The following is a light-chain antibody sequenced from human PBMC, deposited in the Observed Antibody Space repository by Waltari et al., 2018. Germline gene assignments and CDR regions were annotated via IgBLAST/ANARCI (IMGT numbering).Light chain of an antibody. Sequence: QLVLTQSPSASASMVAAVLLTCHRSSGHSSYAIAWHQQQPENGPRYLMKLNSEGSHRKGDGIPDRFSGSSSGAERYLTISSLQSEDEADYYCQTWGTGIRVFGGGTKLTVL. CDR3: QTWGTGIRV. V-gene: IGLV4-69*01. J-gene: IGLJ3*02. CDR1: SGHSSYA. CDR2: LNSEGSH.